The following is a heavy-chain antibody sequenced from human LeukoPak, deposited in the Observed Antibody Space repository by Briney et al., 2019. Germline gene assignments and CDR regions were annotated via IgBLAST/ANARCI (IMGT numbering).Heavy chain of an antibody. D-gene: IGHD4-17*01. CDR1: GFTVSSNY. CDR3: ARDDYGDYGEYFQH. CDR2: IYSGGST. V-gene: IGHV3-53*01. J-gene: IGHJ1*01. Sequence: GGSLRLSCAASGFTVSSNYMSWVRQAPGKGLEWVSVIYSGGSTCYADSVKGRFTISRDNSKNTLYLQMNSLRAEDTAVYYCARDDYGDYGEYFQHWGQGTLVTVSS.